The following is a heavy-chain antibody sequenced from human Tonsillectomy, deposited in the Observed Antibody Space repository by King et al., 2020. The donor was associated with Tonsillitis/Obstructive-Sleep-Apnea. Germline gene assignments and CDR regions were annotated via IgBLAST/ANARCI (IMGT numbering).Heavy chain of an antibody. Sequence: VQLVESGGGLVQPGRSLRLSCAASGFIVDDYAMHWVRQAPGKGLEWVSGISWNSGNIDYADSVKGRFTISRDNAKNSLYLQMNSLRSEDTALYYCAKDAVAKIPSQYYYYMDVWGKGTTVTVSS. V-gene: IGHV3-9*01. CDR3: AKDAVAKIPSQYYYYMDV. CDR1: GFIVDDYA. D-gene: IGHD5-12*01. CDR2: ISWNSGNI. J-gene: IGHJ6*03.